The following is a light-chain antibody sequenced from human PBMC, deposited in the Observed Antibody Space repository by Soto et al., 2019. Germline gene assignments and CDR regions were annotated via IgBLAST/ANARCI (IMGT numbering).Light chain of an antibody. Sequence: EIVLTQSPGILSLSPGRRATLSCRASQSVSSNLAWYQQKPGQAPRLLIYGASTRATGIPARFSGSGSGTEFTLTISSLQSEDFAVYYCQQYNNWPGTFGQGTKVDIK. CDR1: QSVSSN. J-gene: IGKJ1*01. CDR2: GAS. CDR3: QQYNNWPGT. V-gene: IGKV3-15*01.